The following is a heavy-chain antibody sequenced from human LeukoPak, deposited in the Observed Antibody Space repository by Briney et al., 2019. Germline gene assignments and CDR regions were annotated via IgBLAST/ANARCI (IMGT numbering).Heavy chain of an antibody. D-gene: IGHD4-17*01. V-gene: IGHV4-59*08. CDR2: IHSSEGT. CDR1: GGSLNGYY. J-gene: IGHJ6*04. Sequence: PSETLSLTCTVSGGSLNGYYWGWIRQPPGKGLECIGYIHSSEGTAHNASLKSRLTISLDTSKNQFSLTLSSVTAADTAVYYCARHVYGEGMVVWGKGTTVTVSS. CDR3: ARHVYGEGMVV.